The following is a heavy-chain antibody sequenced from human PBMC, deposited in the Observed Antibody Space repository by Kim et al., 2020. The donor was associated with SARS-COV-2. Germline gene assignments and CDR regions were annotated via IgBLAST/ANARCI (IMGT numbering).Heavy chain of an antibody. V-gene: IGHV3-74*03. Sequence: GGSLRLSCAASGFTFSSYSMHWVRQAPGKGLVWVSRITSATSSATYADSVRGRFTISRDNAKNTMYLQMHSLRAEDTAVYYCTSGTTDAPGIYYWGQGT. CDR3: TSGTTDAPGIYY. D-gene: IGHD1-7*01. CDR2: ITSATSSA. J-gene: IGHJ4*02. CDR1: GFTFSSYS.